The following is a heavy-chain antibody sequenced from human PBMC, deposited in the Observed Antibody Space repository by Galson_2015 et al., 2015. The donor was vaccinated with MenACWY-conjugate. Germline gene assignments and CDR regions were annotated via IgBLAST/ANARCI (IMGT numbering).Heavy chain of an antibody. CDR3: AHRLTMTRGAPYYYGMDV. V-gene: IGHV2-5*01. CDR2: IHWNDDK. D-gene: IGHD3-10*01. Sequence: PALVKPTQTLTLPCTFSGFSLSTSGVGVGWIRQPPGKALEWLALIHWNDDKRYSPSLKSRLTITEDTSKNQVVLTMTNMDPVDTATYYCAHRLTMTRGAPYYYGMDVWGQGTTVTVSS. J-gene: IGHJ6*02. CDR1: GFSLSTSGVG.